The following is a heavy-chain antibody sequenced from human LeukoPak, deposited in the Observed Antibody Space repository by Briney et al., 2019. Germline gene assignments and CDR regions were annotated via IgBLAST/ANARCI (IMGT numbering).Heavy chain of an antibody. CDR3: ARLLEHYYFDASGYYDDDY. J-gene: IGHJ4*02. D-gene: IGHD3-22*01. CDR1: GYTFTGFY. V-gene: IGHV1-2*02. CDR2: IDPNIGTT. Sequence: ASVKVSCKASGYTFTGFYMHWVRQAPGQGLEWMGWIDPNIGTTKYSQKFQGRVTMTRDTSISEVYMELSRLRSDDTAVYYCARLLEHYYFDASGYYDDDYWGQGTSIIVSS.